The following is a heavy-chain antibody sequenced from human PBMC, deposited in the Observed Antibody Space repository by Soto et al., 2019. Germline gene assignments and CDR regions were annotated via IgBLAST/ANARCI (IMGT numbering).Heavy chain of an antibody. D-gene: IGHD4-17*01. V-gene: IGHV1-2*04. Sequence: ASVKVSCKASGYTFTGYYMHWVRQAPGQGLEWMGWINPNSGGTNYAQKFQGWVTMTRDTSISTAYMELSRLRSDDTAVYYCARDHHLMADYGDHGVFDICAQGSMVPGSS. CDR3: ARDHHLMADYGDHGVFDI. CDR2: INPNSGGT. J-gene: IGHJ3*02. CDR1: GYTFTGYY.